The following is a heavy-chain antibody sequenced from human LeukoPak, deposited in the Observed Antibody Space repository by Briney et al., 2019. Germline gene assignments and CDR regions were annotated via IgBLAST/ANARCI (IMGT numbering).Heavy chain of an antibody. D-gene: IGHD3-16*02. CDR2: ITGDGGDT. V-gene: IGHV3-74*01. CDR3: ARSSLLAHFDY. CDR1: GFTFSSYW. J-gene: IGHJ4*02. Sequence: GGSLRLSCAASGFTFSSYWMHWVRQAPGKGLVWVSHITGDGGDTSYADSVKGRFTISRDNAKNTLYLQMSSLRAEDTAVYYCARSSLLAHFDYWGQGTLVTVSS.